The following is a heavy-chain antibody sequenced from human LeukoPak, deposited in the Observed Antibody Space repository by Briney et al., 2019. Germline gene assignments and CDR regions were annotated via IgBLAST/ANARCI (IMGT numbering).Heavy chain of an antibody. V-gene: IGHV4-61*08. D-gene: IGHD3-10*01. J-gene: IGHJ3*02. Sequence: SETLSLTCTVSGGSISSGGYYWSWIRQHPGKGLEWIGYIYYSGSTNYNPSLKSRVTISVDTSKNQFSLKLSSVTAADTAVYYCARRPAIGITMVRGVPGADAFDIWGQGTMVTVSS. CDR3: ARRPAIGITMVRGVPGADAFDI. CDR2: IYYSGST. CDR1: GGSISSGGYY.